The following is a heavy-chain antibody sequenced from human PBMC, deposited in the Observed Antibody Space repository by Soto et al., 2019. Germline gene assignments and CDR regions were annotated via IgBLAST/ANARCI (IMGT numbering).Heavy chain of an antibody. Sequence: EVQLVESGGGLVQPGGSLRLSCAASGFTFSSYDMHWVRQSTGKGLEWVSAIGTAGDTYYQGSVKGRFTISRENDKNSLYHKMNSLGAEDTAVYYCAISGVYDFWNGYPPHLDVWGQGTTVTVSS. CDR3: AISGVYDFWNGYPPHLDV. J-gene: IGHJ6*02. CDR2: IGTAGDT. CDR1: GFTFSSYD. V-gene: IGHV3-13*01. D-gene: IGHD3-3*01.